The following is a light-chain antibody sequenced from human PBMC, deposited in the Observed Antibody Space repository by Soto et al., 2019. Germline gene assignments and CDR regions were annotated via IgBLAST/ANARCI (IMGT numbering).Light chain of an antibody. CDR3: CSYAGSAWV. J-gene: IGLJ1*01. V-gene: IGLV2-23*01. CDR1: SSHVGSYNL. CDR2: EGS. Sequence: QSVLTQPASVSGSPGQSITISCTGTSSHVGSYNLVSWYQQHPGKAPKLMIYEGSKRPSGVSNRFSGSKSGNTASLTISGLQAEDEADYYCCSYAGSAWVFGTGTKLTVL.